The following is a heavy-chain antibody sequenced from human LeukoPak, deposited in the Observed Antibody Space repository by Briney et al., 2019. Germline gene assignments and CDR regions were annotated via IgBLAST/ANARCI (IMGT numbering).Heavy chain of an antibody. V-gene: IGHV4-39*01. J-gene: IGHJ3*02. D-gene: IGHD6-19*01. CDR2: IYYSGTT. CDR3: ARLLYSSGWYSAFDI. Sequence: PSETLSLTCTVSGGSISSGNYYWGWIRQPPGKGLEWIGSIYYSGTTYYNPSLKSRVTISVDTSKNQFSLRPSSVTAADTAVYYCARLLYSSGWYSAFDIWGQGTMVTVSS. CDR1: GGSISSGNYY.